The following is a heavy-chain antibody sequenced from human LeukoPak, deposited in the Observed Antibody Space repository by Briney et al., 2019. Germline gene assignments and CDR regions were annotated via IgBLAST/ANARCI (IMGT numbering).Heavy chain of an antibody. CDR1: GGSLSGYY. J-gene: IGHJ4*02. CDR3: ARDWTGRSGSPKHFDY. D-gene: IGHD3-22*01. Sequence: SETLSLTCAVYGGSLSGYYWSWIRQPPGKGLEWIGEINHSGSTNYNPSLKSRVTISVDTSKNQFSLKLSSVTAADTAVYYCARDWTGRSGSPKHFDYWGQGTLVTVSS. CDR2: INHSGST. V-gene: IGHV4-34*01.